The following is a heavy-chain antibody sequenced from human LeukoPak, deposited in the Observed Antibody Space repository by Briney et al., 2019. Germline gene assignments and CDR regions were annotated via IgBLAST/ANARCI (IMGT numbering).Heavy chain of an antibody. CDR3: ARDPNIAAAGNNWFDP. J-gene: IGHJ5*02. Sequence: SVKVSCKASGGTFSSYAISWVRQAPGQGLEWMGGIIPIFGTANYAQKFQGRVTITTDESTSTAYMELSSLRSEDTAVYYCARDPNIAAAGNNWFDPWGQGTLVTVPS. CDR2: IIPIFGTA. D-gene: IGHD6-13*01. CDR1: GGTFSSYA. V-gene: IGHV1-69*05.